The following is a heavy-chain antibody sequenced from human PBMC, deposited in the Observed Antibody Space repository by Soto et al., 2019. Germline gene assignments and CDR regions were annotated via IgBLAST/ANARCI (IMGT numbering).Heavy chain of an antibody. CDR1: GCTFSSYA. D-gene: IGHD2-15*01. CDR3: ARLGFCGGESCYPLDS. J-gene: IGHJ3*02. CDR2: IIPIFGTA. Sequence: AAVKVSCKASGCTFSSYAISWVRQAPGQGLEWMGGIIPIFGTANYAQKFQGRVTITADESTSTAYMELSSLRSEDTAVYYCARLGFCGGESCYPLDSWGQGTMVTVS. V-gene: IGHV1-69*13.